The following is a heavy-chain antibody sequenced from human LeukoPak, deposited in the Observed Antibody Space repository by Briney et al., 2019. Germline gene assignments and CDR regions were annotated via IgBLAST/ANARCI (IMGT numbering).Heavy chain of an antibody. J-gene: IGHJ4*02. CDR1: GYTFTSYG. D-gene: IGHD6-19*01. CDR2: ISGYNGNT. Sequence: ASVKVSCKASGYTFTSYGISWVRQAPGQGLEWMGWISGYNGNTNYAQKVQGRVTMTTDTSTSTAYMELRSLRSDDTAVYYCARGSRIAVAGTWGYWGQGTLVTVSS. V-gene: IGHV1-18*01. CDR3: ARGSRIAVAGTWGY.